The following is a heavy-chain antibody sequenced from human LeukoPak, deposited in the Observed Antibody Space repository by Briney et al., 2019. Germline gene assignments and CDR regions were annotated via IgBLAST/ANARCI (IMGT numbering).Heavy chain of an antibody. Sequence: SETLSLTCAVYGGSFSGYYWSWIRQPPGKGLEWIGEINHSGSTNYNPSLKSRVTISVDTSKNQFSLKLGSVTAADTAVYYCARRVCSGGSCYSEYFQHWGQGTLVTVSS. CDR1: GGSFSGYY. CDR2: INHSGST. J-gene: IGHJ1*01. CDR3: ARRVCSGGSCYSEYFQH. V-gene: IGHV4-34*01. D-gene: IGHD2-15*01.